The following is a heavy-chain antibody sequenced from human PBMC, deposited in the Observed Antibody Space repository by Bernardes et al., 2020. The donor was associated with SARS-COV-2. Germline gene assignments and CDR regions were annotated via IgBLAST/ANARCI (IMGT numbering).Heavy chain of an antibody. J-gene: IGHJ6*02. Sequence: SETLSPTCTVSGGSISGSPYYWGWIRQPPGKGLEWNGSFYYSGNTYYNPSLKSRVTISVDTSKNQFSLKLSSVAATDTAVYYCARPPTGSRDYYGMDVWGQGTTVTVSS. D-gene: IGHD1-1*01. CDR1: GGSISGSPYY. V-gene: IGHV4-39*01. CDR2: FYYSGNT. CDR3: ARPPTGSRDYYGMDV.